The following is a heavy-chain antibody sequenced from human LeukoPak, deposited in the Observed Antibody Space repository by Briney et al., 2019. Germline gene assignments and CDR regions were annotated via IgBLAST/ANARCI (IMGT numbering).Heavy chain of an antibody. CDR1: GFTFSSYS. V-gene: IGHV3-21*01. CDR2: ISSSSSYI. CDR3: ARDLLSEAYYGSGSHGYYYYYGMDV. D-gene: IGHD3-10*01. Sequence: GGSLRFSCAASGFTFSSYSMNWVRQAPGKGLEWVSSISSSSSYIYYADSVKGRFTISRDNAKNSLYLQMNSLRAEDTAVYYCARDLLSEAYYGSGSHGYYYYYGMDVWGQGTTVTVSS. J-gene: IGHJ6*02.